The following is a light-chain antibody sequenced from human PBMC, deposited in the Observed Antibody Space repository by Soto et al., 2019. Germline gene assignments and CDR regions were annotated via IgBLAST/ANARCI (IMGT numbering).Light chain of an antibody. CDR1: QAINKY. J-gene: IGKJ5*01. V-gene: IGKV1-27*01. CDR2: AAS. CDR3: QKYHIDPIT. Sequence: DIQMTQSPSSLSASVGNRVAITCRASQAINKYLAWYQQKPGKFPKLLIYAASPLQTGVPSRFSGSGGGTDFTLPISSMQPEDVATYYCQKYHIDPITFGPGTRLEIK.